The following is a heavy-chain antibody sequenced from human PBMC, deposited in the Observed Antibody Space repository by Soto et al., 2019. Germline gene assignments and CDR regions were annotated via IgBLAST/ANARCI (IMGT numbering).Heavy chain of an antibody. V-gene: IGHV1-69*06. CDR3: AGASEQQLLVSRLQHNWFDP. CDR1: GGTFSSYA. CDR2: IIPIFGTA. J-gene: IGHJ5*02. Sequence: QVQLVQSGAEVKKPGSSVKVSCKASGGTFSSYAISWVRQAPGQGLEWMGGIIPIFGTANYAQKFQGRVTITADKSTSTAYMELSSLRSEDTAVYYCAGASEQQLLVSRLQHNWFDPWGQGTLVTVSS. D-gene: IGHD6-13*01.